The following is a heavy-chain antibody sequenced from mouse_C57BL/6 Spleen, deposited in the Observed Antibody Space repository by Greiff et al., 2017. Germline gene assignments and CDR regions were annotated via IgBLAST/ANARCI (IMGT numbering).Heavy chain of an antibody. J-gene: IGHJ2*01. CDR1: GYAFSSYW. Sequence: QVHVKQSGAELVKPGASVKISCKASGYAFSSYWMNWVKQRPGKGLEWIGQIYPGDGDTNYNGKFKGKATLTADKSSSTAYMQLSSLTSEDSAVYFCARSGGLGLLDYWGQGTTLTVSS. CDR2: IYPGDGDT. D-gene: IGHD2-10*01. CDR3: ARSGGLGLLDY. V-gene: IGHV1-80*01.